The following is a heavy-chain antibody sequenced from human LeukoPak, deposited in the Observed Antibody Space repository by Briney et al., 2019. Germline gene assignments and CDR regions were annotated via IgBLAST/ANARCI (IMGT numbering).Heavy chain of an antibody. CDR3: ATPARGGSALP. V-gene: IGHV3-23*01. J-gene: IGHJ5*02. Sequence: PGGSLRLSCAASGFTFSSYAMTWVRQAPGKGLEWVSSISNSAGRTYYADSVKGRITISRDNAKTSMFLQIHSLRAEDTAVYYCATPARGGSALPWGQGTLVTVSS. D-gene: IGHD6-19*01. CDR2: ISNSAGRT. CDR1: GFTFSSYA.